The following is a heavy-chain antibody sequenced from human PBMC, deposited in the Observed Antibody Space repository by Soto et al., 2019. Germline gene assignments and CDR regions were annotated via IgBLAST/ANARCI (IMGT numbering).Heavy chain of an antibody. CDR1: GGTFDSYA. D-gene: IGHD3-16*01. CDR2: VIPMFLKP. J-gene: IGHJ4*01. V-gene: IGHV1-69*06. CDR3: VGGGGEMANSSPYLY. Sequence: ASVKVSCKASGGTFDSYAISWVRQAPGQGLEWMGGVIPMFLKPNYAQKFKGRVTITAVKSTNTVYMEVISLMSEDTAVYYCVGGGGEMANSSPYLYWGQGTQVTVSS.